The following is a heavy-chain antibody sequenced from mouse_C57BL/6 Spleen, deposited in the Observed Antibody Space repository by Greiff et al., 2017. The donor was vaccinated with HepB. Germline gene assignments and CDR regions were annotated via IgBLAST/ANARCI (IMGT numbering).Heavy chain of an antibody. CDR2: INPGSGGT. V-gene: IGHV1-54*01. D-gene: IGHD2-1*01. Sequence: VQLVESGAELVRPGTSVKVSCKASGYAFTNYLIEWVKQRPGQGLEWIGVINPGSGGTNYNEKFKGKATLTADKSSSTAYMQLSSLTSEDSAVYFCARRGNYGYYFDYWGQGTTLTVSS. CDR1: GYAFTNYL. CDR3: ARRGNYGYYFDY. J-gene: IGHJ2*01.